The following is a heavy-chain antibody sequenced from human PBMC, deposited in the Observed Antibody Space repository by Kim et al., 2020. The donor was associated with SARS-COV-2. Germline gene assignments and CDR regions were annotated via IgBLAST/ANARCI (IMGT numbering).Heavy chain of an antibody. CDR1: GFTFSSYG. CDR3: AKDDSNYPDFGMDV. D-gene: IGHD4-4*01. Sequence: GGSLRLSCAASGFTFSSYGMHWVRQAPGKGLEWVAVISYDGSNKYYADSVKGRFTISRDNSKNTLYLQMNSLRAEDTAVYYCAKDDSNYPDFGMDVWGQGTTVTVSS. V-gene: IGHV3-30*18. J-gene: IGHJ6*02. CDR2: ISYDGSNK.